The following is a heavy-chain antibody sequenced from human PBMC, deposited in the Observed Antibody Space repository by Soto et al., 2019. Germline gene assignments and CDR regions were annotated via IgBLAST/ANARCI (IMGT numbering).Heavy chain of an antibody. Sequence: EVQLVESGGDLVQPGGSLRLSCAASGFNFATAWMSWVRQAPGQRPEWVATINPDGSEKYYVDSVKGRFTISRDNGKNARYLQVNSLRVEETAVYYCGWAPRNSYGRWGQGSLVTVSS. CDR3: GWAPRNSYGR. J-gene: IGHJ4*02. V-gene: IGHV3-7*05. CDR1: GFNFATAW. CDR2: INPDGSEK. D-gene: IGHD5-18*01.